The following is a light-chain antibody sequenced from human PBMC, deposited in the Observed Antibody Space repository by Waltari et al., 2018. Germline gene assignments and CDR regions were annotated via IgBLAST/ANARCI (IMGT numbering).Light chain of an antibody. V-gene: IGLV2-23*03. J-gene: IGLJ3*02. CDR2: EGS. CDR1: SSDVGSYNL. CDR3: CSYAGSSTFEWV. Sequence: QSALTQPASVCGSPGQSITISCTGTSSDVGSYNLVSWYQQHPGKAPKLMIYEGSKRPSGVSNPVSGSKSGNTASLTISGLQAEDEADYYCCSYAGSSTFEWVFGGGTKLTVL.